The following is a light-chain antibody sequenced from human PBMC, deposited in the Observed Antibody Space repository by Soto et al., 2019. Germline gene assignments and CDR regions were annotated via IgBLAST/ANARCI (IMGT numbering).Light chain of an antibody. Sequence: QAVVTQEPSLTVSPGGTVTLTCGSSTGAVTSGHYPYWFQQKPGQAPRTLIYDTSNKHSWTPARFSGSLLGGKAALTLSGAQPEDEAEYYCLLSYSGARSVVSGGGTKLTVL. V-gene: IGLV7-46*01. CDR1: TGAVTSGHY. CDR2: DTS. J-gene: IGLJ2*01. CDR3: LLSYSGARSVV.